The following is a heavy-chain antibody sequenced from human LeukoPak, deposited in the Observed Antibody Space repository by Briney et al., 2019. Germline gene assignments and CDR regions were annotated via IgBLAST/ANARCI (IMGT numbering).Heavy chain of an antibody. V-gene: IGHV3-23*01. D-gene: IGHD6-19*01. CDR1: GFTFSSYA. Sequence: GGSLRLSCAASGFTFSSYAMSWVRQAPGKGLEWVSAISGSGGSTYYADSVKGRFTISRDNSKNKLYLQMNSLRAEDTAVYYCAKDEGGGWYTYYWGQGTLVTVSS. CDR3: AKDEGGGWYTYY. CDR2: ISGSGGST. J-gene: IGHJ4*02.